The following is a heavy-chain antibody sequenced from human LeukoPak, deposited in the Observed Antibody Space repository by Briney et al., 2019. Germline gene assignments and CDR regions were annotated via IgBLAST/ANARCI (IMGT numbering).Heavy chain of an antibody. CDR3: ARGPTVSSTWDY. V-gene: IGHV3-53*01. D-gene: IGHD2-2*01. CDR1: GFTVSSAY. Sequence: PGGSLRLSCAASGFTVSSAYGSWVRQAPGKGLEWVSSIYGGDNREYSDSVKGRFTISRDDSKNTVSLQMSSLRVEDTAVYYCARGPTVSSTWDYWGQGTLVTVSS. CDR2: IYGGDNR. J-gene: IGHJ4*02.